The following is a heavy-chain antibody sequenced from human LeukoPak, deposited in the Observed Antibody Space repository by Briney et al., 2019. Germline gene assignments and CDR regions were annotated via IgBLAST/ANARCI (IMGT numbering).Heavy chain of an antibody. D-gene: IGHD7-27*01. CDR1: GFTFDDYA. CDR3: ARDYTGGWNDY. CDR2: ISWKSDSI. V-gene: IGHV3-9*01. J-gene: IGHJ4*02. Sequence: GGSLRLSCAVSGFTFDDYAMHWVRQVPGKGLEWVSGISWKSDSIGYADSVKGRFTISRDNAKNSLYLQMNSLRAEDTAVYYCARDYTGGWNDYWGQGTLVTVSS.